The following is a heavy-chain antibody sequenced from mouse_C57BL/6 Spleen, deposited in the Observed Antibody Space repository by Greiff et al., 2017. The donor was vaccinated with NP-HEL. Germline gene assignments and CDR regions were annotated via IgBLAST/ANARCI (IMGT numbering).Heavy chain of an antibody. CDR2: IYPGDGDT. CDR1: GYAFSSSW. CDR3: AGWYYGLDY. Sequence: QVQLQQSGPELVKPGASVKISCKASGYAFSSSWMNWVKQRPGKGLEWIGRIYPGDGDTNYNGKFKGKATLTADKSSSTAYMQLSSLTSEDSAVYFCAGWYYGLDYWGQGTTLTVSS. D-gene: IGHD1-2*01. J-gene: IGHJ2*01. V-gene: IGHV1-82*01.